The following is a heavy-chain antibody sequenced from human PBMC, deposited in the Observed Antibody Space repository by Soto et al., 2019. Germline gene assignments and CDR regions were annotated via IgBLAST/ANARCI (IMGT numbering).Heavy chain of an antibody. Sequence: SETLSLTCTVSGGSISSGDYYWSWIRQPPGKGLEWIGYIYYSGSTYYNPSLKSRVTISVDTSKNQFSLKLSSVTAADTAVYYCARGRYSGYLGLDYWGQGTLVTVSS. D-gene: IGHD5-12*01. CDR2: IYYSGST. CDR1: GGSISSGDYY. V-gene: IGHV4-30-4*01. J-gene: IGHJ4*02. CDR3: ARGRYSGYLGLDY.